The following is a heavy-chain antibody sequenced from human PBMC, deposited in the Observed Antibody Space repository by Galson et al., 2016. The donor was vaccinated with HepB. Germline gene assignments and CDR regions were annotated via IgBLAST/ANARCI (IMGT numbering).Heavy chain of an antibody. J-gene: IGHJ6*02. CDR3: ARDREQWLGGYYGMDV. V-gene: IGHV3-33*08. CDR2: IWYDGSNK. CDR1: GFTFSNYA. Sequence: SLRLSCAASGFTFSNYAIHWVRQAPGKGLEWVAVIWYDGSNKYCADSVKGRFTISRDNSKNTLYLQMNSLRAEDTAVYYCARDREQWLGGYYGMDVWGQGTTVTVSS. D-gene: IGHD6-19*01.